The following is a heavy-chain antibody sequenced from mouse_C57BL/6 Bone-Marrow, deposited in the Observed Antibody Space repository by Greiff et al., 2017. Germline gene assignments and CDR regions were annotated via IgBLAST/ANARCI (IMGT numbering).Heavy chain of an antibody. CDR3: ARKFGSGSSYYWYFDV. V-gene: IGHV1-75*01. CDR2: IFPGSGST. J-gene: IGHJ1*03. CDR1: GYTFTDYY. Sequence: QVQLQQSGPELVKPGASVKISCKASGYTFTDYYINWVKQRPGQGLEWIGWIFPGSGSTYYNEKFKGKATLTVDKSSSTAYMLLSSLTSEDSAVYFCARKFGSGSSYYWYFDVWGTGTTVTVSS. D-gene: IGHD1-1*01.